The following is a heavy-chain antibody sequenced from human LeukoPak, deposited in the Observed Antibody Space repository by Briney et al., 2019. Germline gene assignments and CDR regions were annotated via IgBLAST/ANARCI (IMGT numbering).Heavy chain of an antibody. CDR1: GFTFSSFE. V-gene: IGHV3-21*01. D-gene: IGHD3-22*01. J-gene: IGHJ3*02. CDR3: ARLHYYDSSGYYLDAFDI. Sequence: GGSLRLSCAASGFTFSSFEMNWVRQAPGKGLEWVSSISSSSSYIYYADSVKGRFTISRDNAKNSLYLQMNSLRAEDTAVHYCARLHYYDSSGYYLDAFDIWGQGTMVTVSS. CDR2: ISSSSSYI.